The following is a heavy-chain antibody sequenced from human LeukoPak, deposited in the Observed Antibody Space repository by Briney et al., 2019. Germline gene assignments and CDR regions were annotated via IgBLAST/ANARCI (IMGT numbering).Heavy chain of an antibody. CDR1: GFTFSSYA. Sequence: GGSLRLSCAASGFTFSSYAMSWVRQAPGKGLEWVSAISGSGGSTYYADSVKGRFTISRDNSKNSLYLQMNSLRAEDTAVYYCARDAITIFGVVIESYYYYGMDVWGQGTTVTVSS. CDR3: ARDAITIFGVVIESYYYYGMDV. D-gene: IGHD3-3*01. J-gene: IGHJ6*02. CDR2: ISGSGGST. V-gene: IGHV3-23*01.